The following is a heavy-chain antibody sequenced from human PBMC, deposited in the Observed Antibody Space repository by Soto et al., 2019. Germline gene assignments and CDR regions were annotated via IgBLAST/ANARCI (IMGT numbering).Heavy chain of an antibody. D-gene: IGHD1-1*01. CDR2: IIPIFGTA. CDR3: ARERRIQPSNWFDP. J-gene: IGHJ5*02. Sequence: SVKVSCKASGGTFSSYAISWVRQAPGQGLEWMGGIIPIFGTANYTQKFQGRVTITADESTSTAYMELSSLRSEDTAVYYCARERRIQPSNWFDPWGQGTLVTVSS. CDR1: GGTFSSYA. V-gene: IGHV1-69*13.